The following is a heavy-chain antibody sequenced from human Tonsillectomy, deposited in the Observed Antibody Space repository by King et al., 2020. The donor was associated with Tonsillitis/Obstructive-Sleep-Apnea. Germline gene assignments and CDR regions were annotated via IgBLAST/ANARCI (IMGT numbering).Heavy chain of an antibody. V-gene: IGHV3-11*01. Sequence: VQLVESGGGLVKPGGSLRLSCAASGFTFSDYYMSWIRQAPGKGLEWVSYITSSGSTRYYADFVKGRFTVSRDNAKNSLYLQMHSLRAEDTAVYYCARVGDIVVVPAAIWFDPWGQGTLVTVSS. CDR3: ARVGDIVVVPAAIWFDP. J-gene: IGHJ5*02. CDR2: ITSSGSTR. CDR1: GFTFSDYY. D-gene: IGHD2-2*01.